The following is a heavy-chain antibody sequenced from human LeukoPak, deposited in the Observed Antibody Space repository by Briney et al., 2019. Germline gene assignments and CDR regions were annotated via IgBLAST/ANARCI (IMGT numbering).Heavy chain of an antibody. V-gene: IGHV3-7*01. J-gene: IGHJ4*02. CDR1: GFTFISYW. CDR2: IRQDGSQK. Sequence: HGGSLLLSCAASGFTFISYWMSWVRQAPGKGLEWVATIRQDGSQKYYVDSVKGRFTISRDNANNSLYLQMNSLRAEDTAVYYCARESGSVTSEVDFDYWGQGTLVTVPS. D-gene: IGHD4-17*01. CDR3: ARESGSVTSEVDFDY.